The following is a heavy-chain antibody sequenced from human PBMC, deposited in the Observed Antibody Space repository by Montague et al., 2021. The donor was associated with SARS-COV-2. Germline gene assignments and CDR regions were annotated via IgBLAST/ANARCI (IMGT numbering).Heavy chain of an antibody. J-gene: IGHJ5*02. V-gene: IGHV4-59*08. CDR3: ARHGCSSGRHRCGFDP. CDR1: GGAMSRYY. CDR2: ISHIGST. Sequence: SETLSLTCTVSGGAMSRYYCSWIRPPPPKGLAWSGYISHIGSTNXXPSLTSRDSISVNTSKNQFSLKLSSVNAADTAAYYCARHGCSSGRHRCGFDPWGQATFFTLSP. D-gene: IGHD6-19*01.